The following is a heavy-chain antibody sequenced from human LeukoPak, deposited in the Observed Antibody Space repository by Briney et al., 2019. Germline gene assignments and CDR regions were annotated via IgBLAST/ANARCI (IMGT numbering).Heavy chain of an antibody. CDR2: IYYSGST. V-gene: IGHV4-59*01. CDR3: SRYYDQFDY. J-gene: IGHJ4*02. D-gene: IGHD3-3*01. CDR1: GGSISSYY. Sequence: SETLSLTCTVSGGSISSYYWSWIRQPPGKGPEWIGYIYYSGSTNYNPSLKSRVTISVDTSKNQFSLKLSSVTAADTAVYYCSRYYDQFDYWGQGTLVTVSS.